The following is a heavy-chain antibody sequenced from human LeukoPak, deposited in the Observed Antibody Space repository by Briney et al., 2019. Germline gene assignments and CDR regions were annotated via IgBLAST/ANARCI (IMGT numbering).Heavy chain of an antibody. D-gene: IGHD6-13*01. Sequence: ASVKVSCKASGYTFTGYYMHWVRQAPGQGLEWMGWINPNSGGTNYAQKFQGRVTMTRDTSISTAYMELSRLRSDDTAVYYCAKNWAAGAFYYYGMDVWGQGTTVTVSS. V-gene: IGHV1-2*02. CDR1: GYTFTGYY. J-gene: IGHJ6*02. CDR2: INPNSGGT. CDR3: AKNWAAGAFYYYGMDV.